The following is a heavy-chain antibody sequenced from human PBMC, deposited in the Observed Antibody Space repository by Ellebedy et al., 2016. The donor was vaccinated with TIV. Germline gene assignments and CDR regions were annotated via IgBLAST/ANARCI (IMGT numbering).Heavy chain of an antibody. J-gene: IGHJ5*02. D-gene: IGHD1-1*01. CDR2: INHSGST. V-gene: IGHV4-39*07. Sequence: SETLSLXCTVSGGSISSSSYYWSWIRQPPGKGLEWIGEINHSGSTDYNPSLKSRVTISVDTSKNQFSLKLSSVTAADTAVYYCARPLITTGWFNPWGQGTLVTVSS. CDR1: GGSISSSSYY. CDR3: ARPLITTGWFNP.